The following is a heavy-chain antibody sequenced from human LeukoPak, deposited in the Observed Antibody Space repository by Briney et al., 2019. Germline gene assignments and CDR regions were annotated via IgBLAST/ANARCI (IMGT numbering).Heavy chain of an antibody. Sequence: GRSLRLSCAASGFTFDDYAMHWVRQAPGKGLEWVSGISWNSGSIGYADSVKGRFTISRDNAKNSLYLQMNSLRAEDTALYYCAKVLNWSLRGYVDYWGQGTLVTVSS. V-gene: IGHV3-9*01. J-gene: IGHJ4*02. CDR2: ISWNSGSI. CDR1: GFTFDDYA. D-gene: IGHD1-20*01. CDR3: AKVLNWSLRGYVDY.